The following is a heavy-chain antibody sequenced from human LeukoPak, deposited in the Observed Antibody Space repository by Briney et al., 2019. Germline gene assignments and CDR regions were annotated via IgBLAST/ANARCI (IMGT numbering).Heavy chain of an antibody. CDR2: IYYSGST. CDR3: ASASRYDSSGYYYVG. D-gene: IGHD3-22*01. V-gene: IGHV4-59*05. CDR1: GGSLSGYY. J-gene: IGHJ4*02. Sequence: SETLSLTCAVYGGSLSGYYWSWIRQPPGKGLEWIGSIYYSGSTYYNPSLKSRVTISVDTSKNQFSLKLNSVTAADTAVYYCASASRYDSSGYYYVGWSQGTLVTVSS.